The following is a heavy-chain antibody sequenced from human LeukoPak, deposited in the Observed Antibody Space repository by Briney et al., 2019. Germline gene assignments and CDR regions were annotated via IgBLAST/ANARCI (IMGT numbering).Heavy chain of an antibody. CDR3: ARVRRGSGYPYYYYYYMDV. V-gene: IGHV3-48*03. J-gene: IGHJ6*03. CDR2: ISSSGSTI. CDR1: GFTFSSYE. D-gene: IGHD3-22*01. Sequence: GGSLRLSCAASGFTFSSYEMNWVRQAPGKGLEWVSYISSSGSTIYYADSVKGRFTISRDNAKNTLYLQMNSLRAEDTAVYYCARVRRGSGYPYYYYYYMDVWGKGTTVTISS.